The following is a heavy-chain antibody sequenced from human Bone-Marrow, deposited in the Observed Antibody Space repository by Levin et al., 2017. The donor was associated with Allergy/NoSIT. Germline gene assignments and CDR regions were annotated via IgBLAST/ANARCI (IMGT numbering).Heavy chain of an antibody. D-gene: IGHD2-21*02. CDR3: AGHTAKDY. CDR2: IYSGGST. Sequence: LSLTCVASGFTVGNNYMSWVRQAPGKGLEWVSVIYSGGSTYYADSVKGRFTVSRDSSKNILFLQMNSLTAEDTAVYYCAGHTAKDYWGRGTLVTVSS. J-gene: IGHJ4*02. V-gene: IGHV3-53*01. CDR1: GFTVGNNY.